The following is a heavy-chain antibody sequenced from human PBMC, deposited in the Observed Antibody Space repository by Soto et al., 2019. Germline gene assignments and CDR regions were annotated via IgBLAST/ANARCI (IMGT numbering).Heavy chain of an antibody. CDR3: ASDINSSGWYKATRVDY. Sequence: GGSLRLSCAASGFTFSSYAMHWVRQAPGKGLEWVAVISYDGSNKYYADSVKGRFTISRDNSKNTLYLQMNSLRAEDTAVYYCASDINSSGWYKATRVDYWGQGTLVTVSS. CDR1: GFTFSSYA. V-gene: IGHV3-30-3*01. CDR2: ISYDGSNK. D-gene: IGHD6-19*01. J-gene: IGHJ4*02.